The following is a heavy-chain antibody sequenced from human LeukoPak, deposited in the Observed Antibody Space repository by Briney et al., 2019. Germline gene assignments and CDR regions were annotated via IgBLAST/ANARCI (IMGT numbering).Heavy chain of an antibody. D-gene: IGHD4-23*01. Sequence: GGSLRLSCAASGFTLSSYGMHWVRQAPGKGLEWVAVISYDGSNKYYADSVKGRFTISRDNSKNTLYLQMNSLRAEDTAVYYCATLGGGNSYFDYWGQGTLVTVSS. CDR3: ATLGGGNSYFDY. J-gene: IGHJ4*02. CDR1: GFTLSSYG. V-gene: IGHV3-30*03. CDR2: ISYDGSNK.